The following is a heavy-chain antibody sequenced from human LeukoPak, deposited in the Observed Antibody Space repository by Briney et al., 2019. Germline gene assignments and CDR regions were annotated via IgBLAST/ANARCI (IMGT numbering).Heavy chain of an antibody. J-gene: IGHJ4*02. CDR2: IYYIGST. V-gene: IGHV4-59*01. CDR1: GGSISGYY. Sequence: PSETLSLTCTVSGGSISGYYWSWIRQPPGKGPEWIGYIYYIGSTKYNPSLKSRVTISVDTSKNEFSLTLSSVTAADTAIYYCARIHRYCSGGNCYVNDYWGQGALVTVSS. D-gene: IGHD2-15*01. CDR3: ARIHRYCSGGNCYVNDY.